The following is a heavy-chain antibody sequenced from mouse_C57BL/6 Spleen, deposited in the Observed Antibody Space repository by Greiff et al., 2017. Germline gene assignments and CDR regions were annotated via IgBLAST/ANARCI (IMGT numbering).Heavy chain of an antibody. CDR3: ARGSSRSYWYFDV. CDR1: GYTFTDYY. CDR2: INPNNGGT. V-gene: IGHV1-26*01. J-gene: IGHJ1*03. Sequence: EVQLQQSGPELVKPGASVKISCKASGYTFTDYYMNWVKQSHGKSLEWIGDINPNNGGTSYNQKFKGKATLTVDKSSSTAYMELRSLTSEDSAVYYCARGSSRSYWYFDVWGTGTTVTVSS. D-gene: IGHD1-1*01.